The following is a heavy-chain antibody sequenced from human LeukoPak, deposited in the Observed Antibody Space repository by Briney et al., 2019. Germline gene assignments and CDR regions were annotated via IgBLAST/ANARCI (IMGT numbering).Heavy chain of an antibody. CDR3: VRRDGRGGATMGAWDC. CDR1: GGSISSSTYH. J-gene: IGHJ4*02. Sequence: PSETLSLTCTVSGGSISSSTYHWGWTRQPPGKGLEWIGSIYYSGTTYSNPSLNSRVTISRDTSKNQFSLQLHSVTAADTAVYYCVRRDGRGGATMGAWDCWGQGSLVTVSS. V-gene: IGHV4-39*01. D-gene: IGHD4/OR15-4a*01. CDR2: IYYSGTT.